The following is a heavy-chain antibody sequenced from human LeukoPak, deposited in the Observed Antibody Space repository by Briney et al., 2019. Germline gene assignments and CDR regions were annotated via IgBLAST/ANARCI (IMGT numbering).Heavy chain of an antibody. CDR1: GFTFSSYW. V-gene: IGHV3-7*01. CDR2: IKQDGSEK. D-gene: IGHD3-9*01. J-gene: IGHJ6*03. Sequence: GGSLRLSCAASGFTFSSYWMSWVRQAPGKGLEWVANIKQDGSEKYYVDSVKGRFTISRDNAKNSLYLQMNSLRAEDTAVHYCARDVRYYDILTANYYYYMDVWGKGTTVTVSS. CDR3: ARDVRYYDILTANYYYYMDV.